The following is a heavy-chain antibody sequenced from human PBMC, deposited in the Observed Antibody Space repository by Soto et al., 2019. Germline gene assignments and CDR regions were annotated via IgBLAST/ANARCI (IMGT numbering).Heavy chain of an antibody. D-gene: IGHD2-8*01. CDR2: ISGYNGDT. V-gene: IGHV1-18*01. CDR1: CCTFTRYG. Sequence: ASLKVSCRASCCTFTRYGIIGVRQNPGQGLEWMGWISGYNGDTNYAQKFQGRVSMTIDTSTTTAYMELRSLTSDDTAVYYCAKNGQPPYYYYGLDVWGQGTKVTVSS. J-gene: IGHJ6*02. CDR3: AKNGQPPYYYYGLDV.